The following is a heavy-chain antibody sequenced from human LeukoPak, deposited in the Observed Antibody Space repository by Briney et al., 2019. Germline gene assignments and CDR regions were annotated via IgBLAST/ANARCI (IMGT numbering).Heavy chain of an antibody. J-gene: IGHJ4*02. CDR3: ARSRYTGSHFDS. CDR2: INSDGSSL. CDR1: GFTFSSYW. Sequence: GGSLRLSCAASGFTFSSYWVQWVRQAPGKGLVWISRINSDGSSLSYADSVKGRFTISRDNAKNTVYLQMNSLRAEDTAVYYCARSRYTGSHFDSWGQGTLVTVSS. D-gene: IGHD1-26*01. V-gene: IGHV3-74*01.